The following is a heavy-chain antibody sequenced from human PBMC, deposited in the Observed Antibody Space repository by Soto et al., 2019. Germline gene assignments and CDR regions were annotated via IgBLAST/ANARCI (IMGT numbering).Heavy chain of an antibody. J-gene: IGHJ2*01. Sequence: SETLSLTCTVSGGSISSSSYYWGWIRQPPGKGLEWIGSIYYSGSTYYNPSLKSRVTISVDTSKNQFSLKLSSVTAADTAVYYCARAYQWELLKNWYFDLWGRGTLVTV. CDR3: ARAYQWELLKNWYFDL. V-gene: IGHV4-39*01. CDR1: GGSISSSSYY. D-gene: IGHD1-26*01. CDR2: IYYSGST.